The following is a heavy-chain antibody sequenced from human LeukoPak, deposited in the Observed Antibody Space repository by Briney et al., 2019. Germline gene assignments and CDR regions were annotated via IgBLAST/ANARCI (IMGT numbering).Heavy chain of an antibody. CDR3: ERDYYGSGSYFKDAFDI. J-gene: IGHJ3*02. CDR1: GYTFTSYD. V-gene: IGHV1-8*03. Sequence: ASVKVSCKASGYTFTSYDINWVRQATGQGLEWMGWMNPNSGNTGYAQKFQGRVTITRNTSISTAYMELSSLRSEDTAVYYCERDYYGSGSYFKDAFDIWGQGTMVTVSS. D-gene: IGHD3-10*01. CDR2: MNPNSGNT.